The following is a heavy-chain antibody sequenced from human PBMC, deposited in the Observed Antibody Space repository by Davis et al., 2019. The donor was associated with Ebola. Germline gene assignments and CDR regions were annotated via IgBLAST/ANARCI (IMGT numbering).Heavy chain of an antibody. CDR1: GFSLSTSGVG. V-gene: IGHV2-5*02. CDR2: IYWDDDK. CDR3: AHRRVAAAATYFDY. J-gene: IGHJ4*02. D-gene: IGHD6-13*01. Sequence: SGPTLVKPPQTLTLTCTFSGFSLSTSGVGVGWIRQPPGKALEWLALIYWDDDKRYSPSLKSRLTITKDTSKNQVVLTMTNMDPVDTATYYCAHRRVAAAATYFDYWGQGTLVTVSS.